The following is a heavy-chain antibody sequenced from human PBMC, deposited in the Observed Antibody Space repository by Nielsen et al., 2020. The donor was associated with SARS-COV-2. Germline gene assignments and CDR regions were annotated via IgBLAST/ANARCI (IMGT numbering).Heavy chain of an antibody. V-gene: IGHV1-69*06. CDR1: GYTFTSYD. J-gene: IGHJ5*01. CDR3: ASQRVRGGSYLYVDS. Sequence: SVKVSCKASGYTFTSYDISWVRQAPGQGLEWMGGVIPIFGTPNYAQKFLGRVTITADKSTNTAYMELTSLRSEDTAVYYCASQRVRGGSYLYVDSWGQGTLVTVSS. CDR2: VIPIFGTP. D-gene: IGHD3-16*02.